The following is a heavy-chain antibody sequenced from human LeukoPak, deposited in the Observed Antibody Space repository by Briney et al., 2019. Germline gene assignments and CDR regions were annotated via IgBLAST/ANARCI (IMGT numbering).Heavy chain of an antibody. CDR3: TRVGYIDEGIDY. CDR1: GFIFSSYS. V-gene: IGHV3-7*04. J-gene: IGHJ4*02. D-gene: IGHD5-24*01. Sequence: GGSLRLSCAASGFIFSSYSMSWVRQAPGKGLEWVANIKQDGSKKSYVDSVKGRFTISRDNAKNSLYLQMNSLRAEDTAIYYCTRVGYIDEGIDYWGQGTLVTVSS. CDR2: IKQDGSKK.